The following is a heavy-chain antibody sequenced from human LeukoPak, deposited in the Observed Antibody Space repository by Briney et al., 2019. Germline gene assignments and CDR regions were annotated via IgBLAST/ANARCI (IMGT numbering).Heavy chain of an antibody. D-gene: IGHD6-6*01. CDR2: INPNSGGT. Sequence: ASVKVSCKASGYTFTGYYMHWVRQAPGQGLEWMGWINPNSGGTNYAQKFQGRVTMTRDTSISTAYMELSRLRSDDTAVYYCARVKVVQAIAAHLGSETMDVWGKGTTVTVSS. CDR1: GYTFTGYY. V-gene: IGHV1-2*02. J-gene: IGHJ6*04. CDR3: ARVKVVQAIAAHLGSETMDV.